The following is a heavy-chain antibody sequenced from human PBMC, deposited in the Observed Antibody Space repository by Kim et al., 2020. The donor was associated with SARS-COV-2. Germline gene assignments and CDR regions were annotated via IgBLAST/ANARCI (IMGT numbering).Heavy chain of an antibody. Sequence: RFTISRDNAKNSLYLQMNSLRAEDTAVYYCARGDCSSTSCPGHYYYGMDVWGQGTTVTVSS. CDR3: ARGDCSSTSCPGHYYYGMDV. D-gene: IGHD2-2*01. J-gene: IGHJ6*02. V-gene: IGHV3-11*06.